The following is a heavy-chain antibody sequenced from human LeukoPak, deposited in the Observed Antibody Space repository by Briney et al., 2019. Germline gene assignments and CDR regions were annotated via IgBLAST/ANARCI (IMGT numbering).Heavy chain of an antibody. CDR2: ISGSGGST. Sequence: GGSLRLSCAASGFTFSSYAMSWVRQAPGKGLEWVSGISGSGGSTHYADSVKGRFTISRDNSKNTLFLQMNSLRAEDTAVYYCAKDSSYYYDGSAYYYQLDYWGQGTLVTVSS. J-gene: IGHJ4*02. CDR1: GFTFSSYA. CDR3: AKDSSYYYDGSAYYYQLDY. V-gene: IGHV3-23*01. D-gene: IGHD3-22*01.